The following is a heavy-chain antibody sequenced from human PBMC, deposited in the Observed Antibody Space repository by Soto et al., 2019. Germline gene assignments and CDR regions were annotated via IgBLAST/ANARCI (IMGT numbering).Heavy chain of an antibody. V-gene: IGHV4-61*01. Sequence: PSETLSLTCTVSGGSVSSGSYYWTWIRQPPGKGLEWLGYIYYSGTTNYNPPLKSRITISVDTSGNQFSLNLTSVTAADTAVYYCVRDGTKTLRDWFDPWGQGISVTVS. CDR1: GGSVSSGSYY. J-gene: IGHJ5*02. CDR3: VRDGTKTLRDWFDP. D-gene: IGHD1-1*01. CDR2: IYYSGTT.